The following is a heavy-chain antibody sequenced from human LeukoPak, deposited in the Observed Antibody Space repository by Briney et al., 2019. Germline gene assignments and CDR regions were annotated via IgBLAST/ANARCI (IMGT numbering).Heavy chain of an antibody. D-gene: IGHD5-18*01. CDR1: GFTLSTYS. CDR2: MSYDGSNK. CDR3: ARDGAQLWISYYFDY. J-gene: IGHJ4*02. V-gene: IGHV3-30*01. Sequence: PGGSLRLSCAASGFTLSTYSVPWVRHPPGKGLEWVAFMSYDGSNKYYADSVKGRFTISRESSKNTLYLQMNSMRAEDTAVYYCARDGAQLWISYYFDYWGQGTLVTVSS.